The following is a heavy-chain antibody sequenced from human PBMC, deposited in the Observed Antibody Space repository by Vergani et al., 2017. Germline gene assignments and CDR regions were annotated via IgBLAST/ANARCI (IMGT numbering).Heavy chain of an antibody. CDR3: ARESSFQWELLPYYFDY. CDR2: INPSGGST. D-gene: IGHD1-26*01. V-gene: IGHV1-46*01. CDR1: GYTFTIYY. Sequence: QVQLVQSGAEVKKPGASVKVSCKASGYTFTIYYMHWVRQAPGQGLEWLGMINPSGGSTNYAQKFQGRVTMTRDTSTSTLYMELSSLRSEDTAVYYCARESSFQWELLPYYFDYWGQGTLVTVSS. J-gene: IGHJ4*02.